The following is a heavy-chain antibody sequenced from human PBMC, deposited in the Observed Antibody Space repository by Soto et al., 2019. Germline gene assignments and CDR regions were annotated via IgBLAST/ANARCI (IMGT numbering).Heavy chain of an antibody. CDR1: GFTFSSSD. CDR2: ITRTGDVT. D-gene: IGHD2-21*02. V-gene: IGHV3-23*01. Sequence: EVQLLESGGGLVQPGGSLRLSCAASGFTFSSSDMSWVRQAPGKGLEWVSSITRTGDVTHYADSVKGRFTISRDNSKNTVHPKMNNRRDGNRAVFFCAKGGGGDHGYWGQGTLVAVSS. J-gene: IGHJ4*02. CDR3: AKGGGGDHGY.